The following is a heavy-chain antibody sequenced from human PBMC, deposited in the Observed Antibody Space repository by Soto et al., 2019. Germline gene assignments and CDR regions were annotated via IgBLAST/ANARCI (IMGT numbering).Heavy chain of an antibody. J-gene: IGHJ6*03. Sequence: ASVKVSCKASGYTFTSYYMHWVRQAPGQGLEWMGIINPSGGSTSYAQKFQGRVTMTRDTSTSTVYMELSSLRSEDTAVYYCARDPLATNGDHYYMDVWGKGTTVTVSS. CDR2: INPSGGST. V-gene: IGHV1-46*03. CDR3: ARDPLATNGDHYYMDV. CDR1: GYTFTSYY. D-gene: IGHD2-8*01.